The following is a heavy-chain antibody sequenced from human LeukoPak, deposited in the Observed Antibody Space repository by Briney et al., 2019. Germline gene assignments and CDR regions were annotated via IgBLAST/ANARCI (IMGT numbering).Heavy chain of an antibody. CDR3: ARGAYDSSGLFDY. V-gene: IGHV1-46*01. J-gene: IGHJ4*02. CDR1: GYTFTCYY. CDR2: INPSGGST. D-gene: IGHD3-22*01. Sequence: ASVKVSCKASGYTFTCYYMHWVRQAPGQGLEWMGIINPSGGSTSYAQKFQGRVTMTRDMFTSTVYMELSSLRSEDTAVYYCARGAYDSSGLFDYWGQGTLVTVSS.